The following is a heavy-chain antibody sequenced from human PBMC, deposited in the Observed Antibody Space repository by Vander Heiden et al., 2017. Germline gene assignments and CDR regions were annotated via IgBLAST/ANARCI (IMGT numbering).Heavy chain of an antibody. CDR1: GFTCRTYG. CDR3: ARGDFWSGHATIFDP. D-gene: IGHD3-3*01. CDR2: ISGSSGNT. V-gene: IGHV3-23*01. J-gene: IGHJ5*02. Sequence: EVQVLESGGGLVQPGGSLRLSCAASGFTCRTYGMSWGRQAPGKGLEWISTISGSSGNTFYADSVKGRFTISRDNSKNTLYLQMNSLRAEDTAVYYCARGDFWSGHATIFDP.